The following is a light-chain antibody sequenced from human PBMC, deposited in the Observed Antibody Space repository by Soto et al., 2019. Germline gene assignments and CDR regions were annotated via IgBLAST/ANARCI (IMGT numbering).Light chain of an antibody. J-gene: IGKJ4*01. CDR2: DAS. V-gene: IGKV3-11*01. CDR1: QSVTSS. CDR3: QHRSTWPRT. Sequence: GLTKSAGTLSLSPAERATLSCRASQSVTSSLVWYQQKPGQAPRLLIYDASDRATGIPARFSGSGSGTDFTLTISSLEPEDSAVYYCQHRSTWPRTFGGGTKVDIK.